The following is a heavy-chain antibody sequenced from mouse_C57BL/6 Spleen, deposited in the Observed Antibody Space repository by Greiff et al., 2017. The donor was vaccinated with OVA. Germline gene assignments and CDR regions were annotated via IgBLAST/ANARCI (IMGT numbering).Heavy chain of an antibody. D-gene: IGHD1-1*01. CDR3: AMITTVVGY. CDR1: GFTFSDYG. CDR2: ISSGSSTI. J-gene: IGHJ2*01. Sequence: EVKLQESGGGLVKPGGSLKLSCAASGFTFSDYGMHWVRQAPEKGLEWVAYISSGSSTIYYADTVKGRFTISRDNAKNTLFLQMTSLRSEDTAMYYCAMITTVVGYWGQGTTLTVSS. V-gene: IGHV5-17*01.